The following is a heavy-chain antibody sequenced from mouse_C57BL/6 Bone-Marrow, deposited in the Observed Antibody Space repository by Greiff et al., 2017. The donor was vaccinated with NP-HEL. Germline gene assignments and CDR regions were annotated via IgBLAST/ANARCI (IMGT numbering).Heavy chain of an antibody. CDR3: AREGVVATPFAY. D-gene: IGHD1-1*01. CDR1: GFTFSSYA. J-gene: IGHJ3*01. CDR2: ISDGCSYT. Sequence: EVKLVESGGGLVKPGGSLKLSCAASGFTFSSYAMSWVRQTPEKRLEWVATISDGCSYTYYPDNVKGRFTISRDNAKNNLYLQMSHLKSEDTAMYYCAREGVVATPFAYWGQGTLVTVSA. V-gene: IGHV5-4*01.